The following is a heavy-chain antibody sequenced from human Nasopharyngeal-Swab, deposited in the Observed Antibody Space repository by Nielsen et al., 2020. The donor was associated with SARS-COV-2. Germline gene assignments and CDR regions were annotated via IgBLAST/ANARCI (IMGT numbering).Heavy chain of an antibody. CDR3: TPTIAATGKRIAY. J-gene: IGHJ4*02. CDR1: GFSFNNAW. V-gene: IGHV3-15*01. CDR2: IKSKTDGGTT. D-gene: IGHD6-13*01. Sequence: GESLKISCAASGFSFNNAWMTWVRQAPGKGLEWVGRIKSKTDGGTTDYAAPVRGRFTISRDDSKNTLYLQMNSLKTEDTAMCYCTPTIAATGKRIAYWGQGTLVTVSS.